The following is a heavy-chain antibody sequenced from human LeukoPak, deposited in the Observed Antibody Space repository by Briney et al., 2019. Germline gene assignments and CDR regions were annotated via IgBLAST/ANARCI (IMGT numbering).Heavy chain of an antibody. Sequence: LAGGSLRLSCAASGFTFDDYAMHWVRQAPGQDLEWVSSISWNSGSIAYADSVKGRFTISRDNAKNSLYLQMNSLRAEDSAFYYCAKATYSTSPGYYFDYWGQGNLVTVSS. CDR1: GFTFDDYA. CDR2: ISWNSGSI. D-gene: IGHD2-2*01. J-gene: IGHJ4*02. CDR3: AKATYSTSPGYYFDY. V-gene: IGHV3-9*01.